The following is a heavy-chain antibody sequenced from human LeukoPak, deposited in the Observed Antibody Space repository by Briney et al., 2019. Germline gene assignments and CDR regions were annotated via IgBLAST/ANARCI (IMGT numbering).Heavy chain of an antibody. CDR3: ARLGGYYDPPDY. CDR2: IHHSGDT. J-gene: IGHJ4*02. D-gene: IGHD3-22*01. Sequence: SETLSLTCTVSGGSIRSSTYYWAWIRQPPGKGLEWTGTIHHSGDTYYNPSLKSRVTISVDTSKNQFSLNLSSVTAADTAVYYCARLGGYYDPPDYWGKGTLVTVSS. CDR1: GGSIRSSTYY. V-gene: IGHV4-39*01.